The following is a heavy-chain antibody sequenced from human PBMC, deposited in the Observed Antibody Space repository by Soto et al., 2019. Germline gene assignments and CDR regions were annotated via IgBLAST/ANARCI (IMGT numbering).Heavy chain of an antibody. Sequence: QMQLVQSGPEVKQPGTSVKVSCKASGFTFTTTAVQWVRQARGQRLEWIGWIVVGSGKTNYAQKLQERVTITRDKSTRTAYMELSSLRSEDTAVYYCAADSGSYSDYGVAAFDIWGQGTMVTVSS. D-gene: IGHD4-17*01. CDR3: AADSGSYSDYGVAAFDI. CDR1: GFTFTTTA. CDR2: IVVGSGKT. J-gene: IGHJ3*02. V-gene: IGHV1-58*01.